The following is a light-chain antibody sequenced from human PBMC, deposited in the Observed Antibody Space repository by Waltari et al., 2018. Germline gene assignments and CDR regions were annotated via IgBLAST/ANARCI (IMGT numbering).Light chain of an antibody. CDR3: SSYAGGNDVG. Sequence: QSALTQPPSASGSPGQSVTISCTGTSTDVGVYNYVPWYQQFPGKAPKLIIYEVSKRPSGVPDRFSGSKSDNTASLTVSGLQAEDEGYYYCSSYAGGNDVGFGGGTKLTVL. V-gene: IGLV2-8*01. J-gene: IGLJ2*01. CDR2: EVS. CDR1: STDVGVYNY.